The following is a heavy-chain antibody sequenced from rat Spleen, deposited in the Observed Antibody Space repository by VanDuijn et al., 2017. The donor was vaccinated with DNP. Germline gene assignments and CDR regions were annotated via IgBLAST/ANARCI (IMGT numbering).Heavy chain of an antibody. CDR2: TSYDGGST. V-gene: IGHV5-22*01. Sequence: EVQLVESGGGLVQPGRSLKLSCAASGFTFSDYYMAWVRQAPTKGLEWVAYTSYDGGSTYTGDSVKGRFTISRDNAKSTLYLQMNSLRSEDMATYYCTRHVLPLRVWDYWGQGVMVTVSS. D-gene: IGHD1-4*01. CDR3: TRHVLPLRVWDY. CDR1: GFTFSDYY. J-gene: IGHJ2*01.